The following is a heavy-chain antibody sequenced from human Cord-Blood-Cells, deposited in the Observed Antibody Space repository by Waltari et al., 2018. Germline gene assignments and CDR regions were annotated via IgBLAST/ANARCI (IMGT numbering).Heavy chain of an antibody. CDR2: MNPNSGNT. D-gene: IGHD3-3*01. Sequence: QVQLVQSGAEVTKPGASVKVSCKASGYTFTSYDINWVRQATGQGLEWMGWMNPNSGNTGYAQKFQGRVTMTRNTSISTAYMELSSLRSEDTAVYYCAREGASYYDFWSGYRNWFDPWGQGTLVTVSS. CDR3: AREGASYYDFWSGYRNWFDP. V-gene: IGHV1-8*01. CDR1: GYTFTSYD. J-gene: IGHJ5*02.